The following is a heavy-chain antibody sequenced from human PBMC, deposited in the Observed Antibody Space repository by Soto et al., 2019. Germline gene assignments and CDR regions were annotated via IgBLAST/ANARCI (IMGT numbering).Heavy chain of an antibody. D-gene: IGHD1-1*01. V-gene: IGHV4-34*01. CDR3: ARVWYNFDY. CDR2: INHGGST. J-gene: IGHJ4*02. CDR1: GGSFSGYY. Sequence: SETLSLTCTVYGGSFSGYYWSWIRQPPGKGLEWIGEINHGGSTNYNPSLKSRVTISVDTSRNNFSLQLSSVTAADTAVYYCARVWYNFDYWGQGTLVTV.